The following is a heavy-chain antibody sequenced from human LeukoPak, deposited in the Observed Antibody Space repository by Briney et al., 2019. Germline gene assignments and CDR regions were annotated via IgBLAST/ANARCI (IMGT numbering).Heavy chain of an antibody. CDR3: ARGTYYYDSSGYFDY. D-gene: IGHD3-22*01. Sequence: ASVKVSCKASGCTFTGYYMHWVRQAPGQGLEWMGRINPNSGGTNYARKFQGRVTITRDTSISTAYMELSRLRSDDTAVYYCARGTYYYDSSGYFDYWGQGTLVTVSS. J-gene: IGHJ4*02. V-gene: IGHV1-2*06. CDR1: GCTFTGYY. CDR2: INPNSGGT.